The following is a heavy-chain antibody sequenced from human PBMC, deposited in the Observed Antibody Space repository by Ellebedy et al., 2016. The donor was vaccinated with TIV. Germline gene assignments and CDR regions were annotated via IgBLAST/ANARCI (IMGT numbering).Heavy chain of an antibody. CDR1: GFTLSNYG. J-gene: IGHJ6*02. D-gene: IGHD2-21*01. CDR3: ARDCQCGVDLYGMDV. CDR2: IWFDESNK. V-gene: IGHV3-33*01. Sequence: PGGSLRLSCVASGFTLSNYGMHWVRQAPGKGLEWVAVIWFDESNKYYTDSVKGRFTISRDTSKNTLFLQTNSLRAEDTAVYYCARDCQCGVDLYGMDVWGQGTTVTVSS.